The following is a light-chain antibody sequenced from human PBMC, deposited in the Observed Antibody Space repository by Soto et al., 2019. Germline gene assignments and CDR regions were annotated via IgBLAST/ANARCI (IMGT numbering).Light chain of an antibody. CDR2: EVT. J-gene: IGLJ1*01. V-gene: IGLV2-14*01. CDR1: SSDIGIYKY. Sequence: QSALTQPASVSGSPGQSIAISCTGSSSDIGIYKYVSWYQQHPGKVPKLIIYEVTNRPSGVSNRFSGSKSGKTASLTISGLQAEDEADYYCSSYTTSSTRVFGPGTKLTVL. CDR3: SSYTTSSTRV.